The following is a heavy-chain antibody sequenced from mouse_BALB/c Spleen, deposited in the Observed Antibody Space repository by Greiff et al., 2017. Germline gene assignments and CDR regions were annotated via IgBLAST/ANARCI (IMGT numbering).Heavy chain of an antibody. CDR1: GYTFTSYW. Sequence: QVQLQQSGAELARPGASVKLSCKASGYTFTSYWMQWVKQRPGQGLEWIGAIYPGDGDTRYTQKFKGKATLTADKSSSTAYMQLSSLASEDSAVYYCASGEDGYDEGMDYWGQGTSVTVSS. CDR2: IYPGDGDT. D-gene: IGHD2-2*01. CDR3: ASGEDGYDEGMDY. V-gene: IGHV1-87*01. J-gene: IGHJ4*01.